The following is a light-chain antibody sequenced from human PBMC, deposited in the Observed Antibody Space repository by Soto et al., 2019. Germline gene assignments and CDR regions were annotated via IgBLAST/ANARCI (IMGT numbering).Light chain of an antibody. CDR3: QQYNSYSPAWT. CDR1: QSISSW. V-gene: IGKV1-5*03. Sequence: DIQMTQSPSTLSASVGDRVTITCRASQSISSWLAWYQQKPGKAPKLLIYKASSLESGVPSRFSGSESGTEFTLTISSLQPDDFATYYCQQYNSYSPAWTFGQGTKVDIK. CDR2: KAS. J-gene: IGKJ1*01.